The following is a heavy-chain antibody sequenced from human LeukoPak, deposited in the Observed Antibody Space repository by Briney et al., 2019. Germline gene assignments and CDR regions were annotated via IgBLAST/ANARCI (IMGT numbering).Heavy chain of an antibody. CDR3: ARDSNWNNGGFDY. Sequence: GGSLRLSCGASGFTFSNYAMSWVRQAPGKGLEWVSTSSGNGGSTYYGDSVKGRFTISRDNVKNTLHLQMSSLRAEDTAVYYCARDSNWNNGGFDYWGQGTLVTVSS. D-gene: IGHD1/OR15-1a*01. V-gene: IGHV3-23*01. CDR1: GFTFSNYA. CDR2: SSGNGGST. J-gene: IGHJ4*02.